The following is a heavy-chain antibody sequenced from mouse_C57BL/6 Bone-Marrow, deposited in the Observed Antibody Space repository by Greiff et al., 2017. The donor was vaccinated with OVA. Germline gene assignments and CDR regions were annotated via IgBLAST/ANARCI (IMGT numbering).Heavy chain of an antibody. CDR3: ARTITTAPINFDY. Sequence: EVQRVESGGGLVKPGGSLKLSCAASGFTFSSYAMSWVRQTPEKRLEWVATISDGGSYTYYPDNVKGRFTISRDNAKNNLYLQISHLKSEDTAMYYCARTITTAPINFDYWGQGTTLTVSS. J-gene: IGHJ2*01. V-gene: IGHV5-4*01. D-gene: IGHD1-1*01. CDR1: GFTFSSYA. CDR2: ISDGGSYT.